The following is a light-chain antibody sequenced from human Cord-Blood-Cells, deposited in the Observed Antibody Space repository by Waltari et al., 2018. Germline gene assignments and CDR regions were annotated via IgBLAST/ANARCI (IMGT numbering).Light chain of an antibody. Sequence: QSALTQPASVSGSPGQSITLPCTGTSSDVGGYNYVSWYQQHPGKAPKLMIYDVSNRPSGVSNRFSGSKSGNTASLTISRLQAEDEADYYCSSYTSSSTVVFGGGTKLTVL. CDR3: SSYTSSSTVV. J-gene: IGLJ2*01. V-gene: IGLV2-14*01. CDR2: DVS. CDR1: SSDVGGYNY.